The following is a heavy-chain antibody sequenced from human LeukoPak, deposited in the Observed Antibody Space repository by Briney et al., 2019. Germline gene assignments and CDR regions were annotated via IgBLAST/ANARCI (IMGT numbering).Heavy chain of an antibody. V-gene: IGHV3-23*01. CDR2: LSGSGGST. CDR3: AKAYTSGWYFCFDY. D-gene: IGHD6-19*01. Sequence: GGSLRLSCAASGFTFSSYSMNWVRQAPGKGLEWVSGLSGSGGSTYYADSVKGRFTISRDNSKNTLYLQMNSLRVEDTAVYYCAKAYTSGWYFCFDYWGQGALVTVSS. CDR1: GFTFSSYS. J-gene: IGHJ4*02.